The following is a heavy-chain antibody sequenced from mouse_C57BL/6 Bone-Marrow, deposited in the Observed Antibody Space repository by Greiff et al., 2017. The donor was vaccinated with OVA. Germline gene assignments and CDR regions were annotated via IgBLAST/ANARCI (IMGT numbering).Heavy chain of an antibody. D-gene: IGHD1-1*01. V-gene: IGHV1-55*01. CDR3: ARFYGTFDY. Sequence: VQLQQPGAELVKPGASVKMSCKSSVYTFTSYWITWVKQRPGQGLEWIGDIYPGSGSTNYNEKFKSKATLTVDTSSSTAYMQLSSLTSEDSAVYYCARFYGTFDYWGQGTTLTVSS. CDR1: VYTFTSYW. CDR2: IYPGSGST. J-gene: IGHJ2*01.